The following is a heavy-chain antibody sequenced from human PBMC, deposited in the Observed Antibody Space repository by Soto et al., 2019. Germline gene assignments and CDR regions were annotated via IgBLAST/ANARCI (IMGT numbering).Heavy chain of an antibody. J-gene: IGHJ4*02. D-gene: IGHD5-18*01. Sequence: ASVKVSCKASGYTFTGYYMHWGRQAPGQGLEWMGWINPNSGGTNYAQKFQGWVTMTRDTSISTAYMELSRLRSDDTAVYYCARGLLVHTAMVIPFVYSGQGTLVTVS. CDR1: GYTFTGYY. CDR2: INPNSGGT. V-gene: IGHV1-2*04. CDR3: ARGLLVHTAMVIPFVY.